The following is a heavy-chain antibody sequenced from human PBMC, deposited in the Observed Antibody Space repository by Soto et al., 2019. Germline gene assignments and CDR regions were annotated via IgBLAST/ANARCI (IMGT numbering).Heavy chain of an antibody. CDR3: ARGRYCLTGRCFPNWFDS. J-gene: IGHJ5*01. D-gene: IGHD7-27*01. CDR1: GDSISNIDYF. Sequence: PSVTLSLTCSVSGDSISNIDYFWAWIRQPPGQALEYIGYIYKSATTYYNPSFESRVAISVDTSKSQFSLNVTSVTATDTAVYFCARGRYCLTGRCFPNWFDSWGQGALVTVSS. CDR2: IYKSATT. V-gene: IGHV4-30-4*01.